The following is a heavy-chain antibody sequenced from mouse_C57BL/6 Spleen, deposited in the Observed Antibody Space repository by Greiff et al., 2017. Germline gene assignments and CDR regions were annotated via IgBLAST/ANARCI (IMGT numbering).Heavy chain of an antibody. CDR3: ARGGYDPFAY. V-gene: IGHV5-17*01. J-gene: IGHJ3*01. D-gene: IGHD2-2*01. CDR2: ISSGSSTI. Sequence: EVQVVESGGGLVKPGGSLKLSCAASGFTFSDYGMHWVRQAPEEGLEWVAYISSGSSTIYYADTVKGRFTISRDNAKNTLFLQMTSLRSEDTAMYYCARGGYDPFAYWGQGTLVTVSA. CDR1: GFTFSDYG.